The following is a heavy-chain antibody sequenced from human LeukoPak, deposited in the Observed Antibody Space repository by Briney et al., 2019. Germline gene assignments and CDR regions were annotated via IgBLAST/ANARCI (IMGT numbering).Heavy chain of an antibody. CDR2: IYSSGST. D-gene: IGHD3-10*01. J-gene: IGHJ6*03. Sequence: SETLSLSCTVSRDSISNYHWTWIRQPPGKGLEWIGYIYSSGSTNYNPSLNSRVTMSVDTSKNQFSLKLTSVTTADTALYYCARGRRIAPPVLGWGPKPYHYYYYMDVWGKGTLVTVSS. CDR1: RDSISNYH. CDR3: ARGRRIAPPVLGWGPKPYHYYYYMDV. V-gene: IGHV4-59*01.